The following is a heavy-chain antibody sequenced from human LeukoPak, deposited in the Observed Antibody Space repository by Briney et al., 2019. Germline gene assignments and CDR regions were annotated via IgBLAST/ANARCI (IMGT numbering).Heavy chain of an antibody. V-gene: IGHV3-23*01. D-gene: IGHD3-22*01. J-gene: IGHJ4*02. Sequence: GGSLRLSCAASGFTFSGYAMSWVRQAPGKGLEWVAAVSGGGDSVHYADSVKGRFTISRDDSKNTLFLQMNSLRAEDTAVYYCAKDRTGSSGSYYDLDYWGQGTLVTVSS. CDR3: AKDRTGSSGSYYDLDY. CDR1: GFTFSGYA. CDR2: VSGGGDSV.